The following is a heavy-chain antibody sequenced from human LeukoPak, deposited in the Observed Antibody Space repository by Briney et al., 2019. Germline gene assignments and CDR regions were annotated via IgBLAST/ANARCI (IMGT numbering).Heavy chain of an antibody. V-gene: IGHV1-69*13. CDR2: IIPIFGTA. D-gene: IGHD4-17*01. CDR3: ARAKSTVPQDYYYMDV. CDR1: GGTFSSYA. Sequence: GASVKVSCKASGGTFSSYAISWVRQAPGQGLEWMGGIIPIFGTANYAQKFQGRVTITADESTSTAYMELSSLRSEDTAVYYCARAKSTVPQDYYYMDVWGKGTTVTVSS. J-gene: IGHJ6*03.